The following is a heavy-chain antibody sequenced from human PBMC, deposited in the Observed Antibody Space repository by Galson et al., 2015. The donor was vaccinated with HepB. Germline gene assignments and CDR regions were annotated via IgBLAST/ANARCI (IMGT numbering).Heavy chain of an antibody. D-gene: IGHD5-18*01. CDR3: AKDADTAMAPTDY. J-gene: IGHJ4*02. Sequence: SLRLSCAASGFTFSSYGMHWVRQAPGKGLEWVAVISYDGSNKYYADSVKGRFTISRDNSKNTLYLQMNSLRAEDTAVYYCAKDADTAMAPTDYWGQGTLVTVSS. V-gene: IGHV3-30*18. CDR2: ISYDGSNK. CDR1: GFTFSSYG.